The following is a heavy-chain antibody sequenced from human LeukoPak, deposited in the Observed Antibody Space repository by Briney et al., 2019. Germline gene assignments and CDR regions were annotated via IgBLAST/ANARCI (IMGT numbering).Heavy chain of an antibody. Sequence: SETLSLTCTVSGGSISSSSYSWSWIRQPPGKGLEWIGEINHIGSPTYNPALKSRVTISVDTSKNQFSLRLSSVTAADTAVYYCARVEAGVGPQNWGQGTLVTVSS. CDR3: ARVEAGVGPQN. J-gene: IGHJ4*02. V-gene: IGHV4-39*07. CDR1: GGSISSSSYS. D-gene: IGHD1-26*01. CDR2: INHIGSP.